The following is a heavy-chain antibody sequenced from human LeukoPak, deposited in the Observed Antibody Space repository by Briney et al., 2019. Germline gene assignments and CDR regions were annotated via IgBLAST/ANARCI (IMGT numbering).Heavy chain of an antibody. V-gene: IGHV3-7*01. D-gene: IGHD2-21*01. Sequence: GGSLRLSCAASGFIFSSYWMTWVRQTPGKGLEWVANIKPDGSEKYYVDSVKGRLTISRDNAKNFLYLQMDSLGAEDAAVYYCARYSSSPTYLDYWGQGTLVTVSS. J-gene: IGHJ4*02. CDR1: GFIFSSYW. CDR2: IKPDGSEK. CDR3: ARYSSSPTYLDY.